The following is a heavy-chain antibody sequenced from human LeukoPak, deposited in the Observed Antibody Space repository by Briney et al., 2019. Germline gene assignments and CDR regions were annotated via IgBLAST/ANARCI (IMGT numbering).Heavy chain of an antibody. J-gene: IGHJ4*02. CDR3: ASLTGYCSSTSCYKDDY. CDR1: GYTFTGYY. D-gene: IGHD2-2*02. Sequence: ASVKVSCKASGYTFTGYYMHWVRQAPGQGLEWMGWINPNSGGTNYAQKFQGRVTMTRDTSISTAYMELSRLRSDDTAVYYCASLTGYCSSTSCYKDDYWGQGTLVTVSS. V-gene: IGHV1-2*02. CDR2: INPNSGGT.